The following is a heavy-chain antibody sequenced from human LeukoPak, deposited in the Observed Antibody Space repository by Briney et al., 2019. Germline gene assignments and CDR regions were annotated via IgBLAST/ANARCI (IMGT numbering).Heavy chain of an antibody. J-gene: IGHJ3*02. Sequence: PGGSLRLSCAASGFTVSSNYMSWVRQAPEKGLEWVSVIYSGGSTYYADSVKGRFTISRDNSKSTLYLQMNSLRAEDTAVYYCAHSRELLLDAFDIWGQGTMVTVSS. CDR1: GFTVSSNY. V-gene: IGHV3-66*01. CDR2: IYSGGST. CDR3: AHSRELLLDAFDI. D-gene: IGHD1-26*01.